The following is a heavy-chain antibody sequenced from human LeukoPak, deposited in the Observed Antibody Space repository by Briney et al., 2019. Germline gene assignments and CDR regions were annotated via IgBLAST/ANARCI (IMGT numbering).Heavy chain of an antibody. CDR1: GFTFNSYA. Sequence: PGWSLRLSCAASGFTFNSYAMHWVRQAPGKGLEWVSAISGSGGSTYYADSVKGRFTISRDNSKNTLYLRMNSLRAEDTAVYYCAKDQSMIVLYYFDYWGQGTLVTVSS. J-gene: IGHJ4*02. D-gene: IGHD3-22*01. CDR3: AKDQSMIVLYYFDY. V-gene: IGHV3-23*01. CDR2: ISGSGGST.